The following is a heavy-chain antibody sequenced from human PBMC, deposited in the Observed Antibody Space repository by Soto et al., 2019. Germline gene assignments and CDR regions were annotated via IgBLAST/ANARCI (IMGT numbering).Heavy chain of an antibody. Sequence: GESLKISCKGSGFDFTSHWITWVRLMPGKVLDWIGNIDLVDSQTHYSPSFQGQVTLSADKSINTSFLQCATLRASDTAIYYCARLNLGVVTSFSWFDPWGPGTLVTVSS. J-gene: IGHJ5*02. D-gene: IGHD3-3*01. V-gene: IGHV5-10-1*04. CDR3: ARLNLGVVTSFSWFDP. CDR1: GFDFTSHW. CDR2: IDLVDSQT.